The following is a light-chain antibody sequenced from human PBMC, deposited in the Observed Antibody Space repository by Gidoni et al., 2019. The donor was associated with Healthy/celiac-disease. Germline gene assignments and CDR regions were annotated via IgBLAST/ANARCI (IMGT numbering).Light chain of an antibody. CDR2: DAS. CDR1: QSISSY. V-gene: IGKV1-39*01. J-gene: IGKJ1*01. CDR3: QQSYSTPVA. Sequence: DIQMTQSPSSLSASVGDRVTITCRESQSISSYLNWYQQKPGKDPKLLIYDASSLQSGVLLRFSGSGYGTDFTRTIISLQPEDFATYYCQQSYSTPVAFGQGTKVEIK.